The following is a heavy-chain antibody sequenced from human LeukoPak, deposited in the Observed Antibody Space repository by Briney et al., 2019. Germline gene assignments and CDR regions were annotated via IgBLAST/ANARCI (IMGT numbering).Heavy chain of an antibody. CDR3: AREYCGGDCYS. Sequence: SVKVSCKASGFTFSDYYIHWVRQAPGQGLEWMGGIIPIFGTANYAQKFQGRVTITADESTSTAYMELSSLRSEDTAVYYCAREYCGGDCYSWGQGTLVTVSS. CDR1: GFTFSDYY. J-gene: IGHJ5*02. D-gene: IGHD2-21*02. V-gene: IGHV1-69*13. CDR2: IIPIFGTA.